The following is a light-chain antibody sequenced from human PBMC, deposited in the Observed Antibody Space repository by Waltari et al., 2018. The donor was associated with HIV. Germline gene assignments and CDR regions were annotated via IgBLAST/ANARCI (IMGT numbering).Light chain of an antibody. J-gene: IGKJ1*01. V-gene: IGKV1-5*03. Sequence: DIQMTQSPSTLSASGGDRVTITRRASQSISTWLAWYQQKPGKAPKLLMYKSSSLESGVPSRFSGSGSGTEFTLTISNLQPDDSATYYCQQYDNYPWTFGQGTKVEIK. CDR3: QQYDNYPWT. CDR2: KSS. CDR1: QSISTW.